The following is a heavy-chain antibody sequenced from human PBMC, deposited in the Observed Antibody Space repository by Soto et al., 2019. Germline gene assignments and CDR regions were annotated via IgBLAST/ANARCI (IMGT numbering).Heavy chain of an antibody. D-gene: IGHD2-15*01. CDR1: GFTFSNAW. V-gene: IGHV3-15*01. CDR2: IKSKTDGGTT. CDR3: TTTLDMVVVVAATDY. J-gene: IGHJ4*02. Sequence: GESLKISCAASGFTFSNAWMSWVRQAPGKGLEWVGRIKSKTDGGTTDYAAPVKGRFTISRDDSKNTLYLQMNSLKTEDTAVYYCTTTLDMVVVVAATDYWGQGTLVTVSS.